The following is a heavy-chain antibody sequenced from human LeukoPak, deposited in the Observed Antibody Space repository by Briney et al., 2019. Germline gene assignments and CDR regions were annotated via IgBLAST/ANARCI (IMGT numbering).Heavy chain of an antibody. D-gene: IGHD5-18*01. CDR2: IWYDGSNK. CDR3: AKDLARDTAMAGGWFDP. CDR1: GFTFSSYG. Sequence: PGRSLRLSCAASGFTFSSYGMHWVRQAPGKGLEWVAGIWYDGSNKYYADSVKGQFTISRDNSKNTLYLQMSSLRAEDTAVYYCAKDLARDTAMAGGWFDPWGQGTLVTVSS. J-gene: IGHJ5*02. V-gene: IGHV3-33*06.